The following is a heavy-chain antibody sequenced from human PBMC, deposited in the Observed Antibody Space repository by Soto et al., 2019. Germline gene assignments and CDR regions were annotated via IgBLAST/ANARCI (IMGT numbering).Heavy chain of an antibody. CDR2: IWYDGSKE. V-gene: IGHV3-33*01. CDR1: GLPFNRNG. D-gene: IGHD1-1*01. J-gene: IGHJ6*02. Sequence: GGSLRLSCAASGLPFNRNGMHWVRQAPGKGLEWVAVIWYDGSKEYYSDSVKGRFTISRDNSKNMLYLQMNSVRVEDTAVYFCARDRSAGNYFYYGMDVWGQGTPVTVYS. CDR3: ARDRSAGNYFYYGMDV.